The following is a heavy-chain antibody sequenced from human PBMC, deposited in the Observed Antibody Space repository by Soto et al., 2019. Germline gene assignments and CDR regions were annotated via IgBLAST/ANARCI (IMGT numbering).Heavy chain of an antibody. CDR2: INAANGDT. V-gene: IGHV1-3*01. J-gene: IGHJ4*02. Sequence: ASETVSCNASGYTFTSYGIHWVRQAPGQRLEWMGWINAANGDTKYSPKFQGRVTITRDTSASTAYMELSSLRSEDTAVYYCVLMPVGDTGIDGAAIWGQGILVTVSS. CDR1: GYTFTSYG. CDR3: VLMPVGDTGIDGAAI. D-gene: IGHD2-8*01.